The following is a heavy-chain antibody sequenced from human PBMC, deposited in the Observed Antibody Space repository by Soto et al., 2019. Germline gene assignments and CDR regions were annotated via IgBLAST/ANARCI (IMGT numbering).Heavy chain of an antibody. CDR1: GGSISSSNW. Sequence: QVQLQESGPGLVKPSGTLSLTCAVSGGSISSSNWWSWVRQPPGKGLEWIGEIYHSGSTNYNPSLKSRVTISVDKSKNQFSLKLSSVNAADTAVYYCARASHDGYYYYGMDVWGQGTTVTGSS. CDR3: ARASHDGYYYYGMDV. J-gene: IGHJ6*02. CDR2: IYHSGST. D-gene: IGHD1-1*01. V-gene: IGHV4-4*02.